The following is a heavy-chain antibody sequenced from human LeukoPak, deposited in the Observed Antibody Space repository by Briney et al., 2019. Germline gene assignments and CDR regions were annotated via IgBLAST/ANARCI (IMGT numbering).Heavy chain of an antibody. CDR2: IITIFGTA. CDR1: GGTFSSYA. CDR3: ARWGSRGCSSTSCYGFDP. J-gene: IGHJ5*02. V-gene: IGHV1-69*01. Sequence: SSVKVSCKASGGTFSSYAISWVRQAPGQGLEWMGGIITIFGTANYAQKFQGRVTITADESTSTAYMELSSLRSEDTAVYYCARWGSRGCSSTSCYGFDPWGQGTLVTVS. D-gene: IGHD2-2*01.